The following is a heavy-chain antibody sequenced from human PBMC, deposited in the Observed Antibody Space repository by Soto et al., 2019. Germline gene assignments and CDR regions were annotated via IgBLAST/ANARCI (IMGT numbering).Heavy chain of an antibody. J-gene: IGHJ5*02. Sequence: GGSLRLSCAASGFTFSSYAMRWVRQSPGKGLEWVSTISSNSAYIYYTDALRGRFTISRDNAKNSLHLQMNSLRAEDTAVYYCTRDASRDSSARGWFDPWGTGTLVTVSS. CDR1: GFTFSSYA. CDR2: ISSNSAYI. D-gene: IGHD6-13*01. CDR3: TRDASRDSSARGWFDP. V-gene: IGHV3-21*01.